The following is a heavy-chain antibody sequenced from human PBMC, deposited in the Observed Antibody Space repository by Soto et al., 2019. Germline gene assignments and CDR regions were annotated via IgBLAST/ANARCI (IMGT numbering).Heavy chain of an antibody. CDR2: MNPNSGNT. Sequence: QVQLVQSGAAVKKPGASVKVSCKASGYTFTSYDINWVRQATGQGLESMGWMNPNSGNTAYAQKFQGRVTITMTTAISTAYMELSSLRSEDTAVYSCARVNEYGGNFDYWGQGTLVTVSS. V-gene: IGHV1-8*01. J-gene: IGHJ4*02. CDR3: ARVNEYGGNFDY. D-gene: IGHD2-15*01. CDR1: GYTFTSYD.